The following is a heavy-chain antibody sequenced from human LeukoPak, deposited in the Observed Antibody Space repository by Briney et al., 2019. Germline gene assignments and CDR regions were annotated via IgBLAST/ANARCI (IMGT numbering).Heavy chain of an antibody. D-gene: IGHD2-2*01. CDR1: GFTLSSYW. J-gene: IGHJ3*02. V-gene: IGHV3-74*01. Sequence: GGSLRLSCAASGFTLSSYWMHWVRQAPGKGLVWVSHINNDGRNTNYADSVRGRFTISRDNAKNTLYLQMNSLRAEDTAVYYCAREQYQPDAFDIWGQGTMVTVSS. CDR2: INNDGRNT. CDR3: AREQYQPDAFDI.